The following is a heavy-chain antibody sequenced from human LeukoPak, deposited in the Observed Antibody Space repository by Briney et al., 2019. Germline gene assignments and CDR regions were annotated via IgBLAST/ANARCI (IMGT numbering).Heavy chain of an antibody. CDR3: ARDLPLSGSYDDFDY. Sequence: ASVKVSCKASGGTFSSYAISWVRQAPGQGLEWMGRSIPILGIANYAQKFQGRVTITADKSTSTAYMELSSLRSEDTAVYYCARDLPLSGSYDDFDYWGQGTLVTVSS. CDR2: SIPILGIA. V-gene: IGHV1-69*04. CDR1: GGTFSSYA. J-gene: IGHJ4*02. D-gene: IGHD1-26*01.